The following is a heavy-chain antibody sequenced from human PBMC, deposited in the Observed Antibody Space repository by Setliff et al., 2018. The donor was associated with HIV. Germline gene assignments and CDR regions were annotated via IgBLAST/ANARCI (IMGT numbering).Heavy chain of an antibody. Sequence: SETLSLTCAVYGGSFNGYYWSWIRQPPGKGLEWIGEINHRGSTNYNPSLKSRVTMSVDKSKNQFSLRPSSVTAADTAVYYCARARRAGSGPKYFQHWGQGTLVTVSS. D-gene: IGHD2-15*01. V-gene: IGHV4-34*01. CDR3: ARARRAGSGPKYFQH. CDR1: GGSFNGYY. J-gene: IGHJ1*01. CDR2: INHRGST.